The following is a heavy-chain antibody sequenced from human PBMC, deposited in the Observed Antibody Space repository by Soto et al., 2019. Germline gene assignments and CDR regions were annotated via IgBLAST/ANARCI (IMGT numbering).Heavy chain of an antibody. CDR2: IGGSTSST. CDR3: AKDLYGDYGATGED. D-gene: IGHD4-17*01. Sequence: EVQLLESGGGSVRPGGSLRLSCAASGLTFSSYAMTWVRQAPGKGLEWVSAIGGSTSSTYYADSVKGRFTISRDNSKKTLYLQMNSMRAEDTAVYYCAKDLYGDYGATGEDWGQGTLVTVSS. V-gene: IGHV3-23*01. J-gene: IGHJ4*02. CDR1: GLTFSSYA.